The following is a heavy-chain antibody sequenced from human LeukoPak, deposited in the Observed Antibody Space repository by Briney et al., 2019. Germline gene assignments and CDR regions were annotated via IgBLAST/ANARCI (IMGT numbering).Heavy chain of an antibody. D-gene: IGHD4-17*01. CDR3: ARDLVTVTKGFDI. V-gene: IGHV4-59*11. CDR1: DDSFSSHY. CDR2: ISYIGSI. Sequence: SETLSLTCAVSDDSFSSHYWTWIRQPPGKGLEWIGYISYIGSINYNPSLKSRVTISIDTSRNQFSLRLSSVTAADTAVYYCARDLVTVTKGFDIWGQGTMVSVSS. J-gene: IGHJ3*02.